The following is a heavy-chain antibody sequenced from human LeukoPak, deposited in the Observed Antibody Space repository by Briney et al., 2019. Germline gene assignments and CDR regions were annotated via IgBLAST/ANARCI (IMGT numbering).Heavy chain of an antibody. J-gene: IGHJ4*02. V-gene: IGHV3-30*04. CDR1: GFTFSSYA. D-gene: IGHD5-24*01. Sequence: PGGSLRLSCAASGFTFSSYAMHWVRQAPGKGLEWVAVISYDGSNKYYADSVKGRFTISRDNAENSVFLQMRSLRLEDTAVYYCARGEYHQDGIGYNRFDNWGQGALVTVSS. CDR3: ARGEYHQDGIGYNRFDN. CDR2: ISYDGSNK.